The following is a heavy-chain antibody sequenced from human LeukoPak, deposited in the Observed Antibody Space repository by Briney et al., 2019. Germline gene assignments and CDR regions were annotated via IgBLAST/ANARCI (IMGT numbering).Heavy chain of an antibody. CDR3: ARAYIVVVVAATYMDV. CDR1: GFTFSSYA. V-gene: IGHV3-23*01. J-gene: IGHJ6*03. Sequence: GGSLRLSCAASGFTFSSYAMSWVRQAPGKGLEWVSAISGSGGSTYYADSVKGRFTISRDNSKNTLYLQMNSLRAEDTAVYYCARAYIVVVVAATYMDVWGKGTTVTVSS. CDR2: ISGSGGST. D-gene: IGHD2-15*01.